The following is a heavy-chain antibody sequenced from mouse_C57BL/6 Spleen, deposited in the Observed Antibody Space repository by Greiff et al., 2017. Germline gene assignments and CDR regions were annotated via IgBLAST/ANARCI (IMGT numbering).Heavy chain of an antibody. V-gene: IGHV1-18*01. Sequence: VQLQQSGPELVKPGASVKIPCKASGYTFPDYNMAWVKQSHGKSLEWIGDINPNTGGHFYNQKFKGKATLTVDKSSSTAYMELRSLTSEDTAVYYCAADYEYDRGFAYWGQGTLGTVSA. CDR3: AADYEYDRGFAY. D-gene: IGHD2-4*01. CDR1: GYTFPDYN. J-gene: IGHJ3*01. CDR2: INPNTGGH.